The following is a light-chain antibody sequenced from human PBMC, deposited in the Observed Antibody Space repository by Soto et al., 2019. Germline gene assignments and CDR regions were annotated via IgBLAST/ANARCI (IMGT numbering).Light chain of an antibody. CDR2: EVS. CDR1: SSDIGTYDY. Sequence: SALTQPAPVSWSPGQSITISCTGTSSDIGTYDYVSWYQQHAGKAPKLMIYEVSNRPSGVSNPVSGSKSANTASLTISALQAEDEADYYCSSYTNSRTSDVSGSGTKVTVL. V-gene: IGLV2-14*01. J-gene: IGLJ1*01. CDR3: SSYTNSRTSDV.